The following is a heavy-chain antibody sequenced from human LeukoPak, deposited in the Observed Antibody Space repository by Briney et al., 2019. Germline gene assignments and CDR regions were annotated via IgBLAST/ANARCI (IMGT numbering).Heavy chain of an antibody. Sequence: ASVKVSCKASGDIFSNLAISWVRQAPGQGLEWMGRIIPVLGVPNHAQKFQGRVTITADKSTSTAYMELSSLRSEDTAVYYCARASDSVFGVVADYYYMDVWGKGTTVTVSS. D-gene: IGHD3-3*01. V-gene: IGHV1-69*04. CDR1: GDIFSNLA. J-gene: IGHJ6*03. CDR2: IIPVLGVP. CDR3: ARASDSVFGVVADYYYMDV.